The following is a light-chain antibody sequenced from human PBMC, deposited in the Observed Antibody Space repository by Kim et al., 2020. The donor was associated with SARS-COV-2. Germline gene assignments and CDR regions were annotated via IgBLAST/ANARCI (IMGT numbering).Light chain of an antibody. Sequence: SPGERATLSCRASQNIKNKLVWYQQKPGQAPRLLIYDATTRATGIPARFIGSGSETDFTLTISSLQSEDFAVYFCQQSYNWPPLTFGQGTKVDTK. CDR2: DAT. J-gene: IGKJ1*01. CDR1: QNIKNK. V-gene: IGKV3-15*01. CDR3: QQSYNWPPLT.